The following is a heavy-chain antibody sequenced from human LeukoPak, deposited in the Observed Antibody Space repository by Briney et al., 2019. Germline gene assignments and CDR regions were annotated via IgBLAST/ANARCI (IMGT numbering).Heavy chain of an antibody. CDR1: GFTFSSYG. CDR3: AKDPYCSGGSCYSSNWFDP. Sequence: GGSLRLSCAASGFTFSSYGMHWVRQAPGKGLEWVEVIWYDGSDKYYADSVKGRFTISRDNSKNTLYLQMNSLRAEDTAVYYCAKDPYCSGGSCYSSNWFDPWGQGTPVTVSS. J-gene: IGHJ5*02. CDR2: IWYDGSDK. D-gene: IGHD2-15*01. V-gene: IGHV3-33*06.